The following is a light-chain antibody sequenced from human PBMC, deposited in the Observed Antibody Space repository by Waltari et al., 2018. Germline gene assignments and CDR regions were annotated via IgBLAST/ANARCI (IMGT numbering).Light chain of an antibody. Sequence: QSALTQPASVSVSPGQSINTSCTGTSSYVCGYNYVSWYQQHPGKAPTLMLYDVTYRPSGVSNRFSGSKSGYTASLTISGLQAEDEADYYCNSYTSSNTVIFGGGTKLTVL. V-gene: IGLV2-14*03. CDR1: SSYVCGYNY. CDR2: DVT. CDR3: NSYTSSNTVI. J-gene: IGLJ2*01.